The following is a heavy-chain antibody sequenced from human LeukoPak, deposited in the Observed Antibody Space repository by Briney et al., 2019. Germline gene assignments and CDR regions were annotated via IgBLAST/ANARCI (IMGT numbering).Heavy chain of an antibody. V-gene: IGHV3-66*01. D-gene: IGHD3-10*01. J-gene: IGHJ4*02. Sequence: GGSLRLSCAASGFTVSSDYMSWVRQAPGKGLEWVSVIYSGGRTHYTDSVKGRFIISRDNSKNTLYLQMNSLRAEDTAVYYCARERGRGVISPYFDYCGQGALVTVSS. CDR2: IYSGGRT. CDR3: ARERGRGVISPYFDY. CDR1: GFTVSSDY.